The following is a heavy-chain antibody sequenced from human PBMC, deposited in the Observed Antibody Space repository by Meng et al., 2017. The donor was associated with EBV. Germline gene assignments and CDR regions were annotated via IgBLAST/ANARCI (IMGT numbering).Heavy chain of an antibody. D-gene: IGHD3-10*01. CDR3: ASESGRGFTPDY. Sequence: QWQLVPSGAEVKKPGSWVKVSCKTSGGTFRSDAVSWVRQAPGQGLEWMGGLIPMSDAPHYAQKFQGRVTMTADESTNTHYMDLSGLRFEDTAVYYCASESGRGFTPDYWGQGTLVTVSS. CDR2: LIPMSDAP. J-gene: IGHJ4*02. V-gene: IGHV1-69*01. CDR1: GGTFRSDA.